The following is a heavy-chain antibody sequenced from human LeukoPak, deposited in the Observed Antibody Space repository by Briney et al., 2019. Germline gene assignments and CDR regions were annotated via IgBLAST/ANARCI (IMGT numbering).Heavy chain of an antibody. D-gene: IGHD1-7*01. Sequence: SVKVSCKASGGTFSSCAISWVRQAPGQGLEWMGGIIPIFGTANYAQKFQGRVTITTDESTSTAYMELSSLRSEDTAVYYCANEYSWNYEGWFDPWGQGTLVTVSS. V-gene: IGHV1-69*05. CDR3: ANEYSWNYEGWFDP. CDR1: GGTFSSCA. J-gene: IGHJ5*02. CDR2: IIPIFGTA.